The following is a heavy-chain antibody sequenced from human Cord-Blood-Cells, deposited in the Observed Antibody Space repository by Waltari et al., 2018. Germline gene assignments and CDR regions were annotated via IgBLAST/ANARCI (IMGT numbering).Heavy chain of an antibody. CDR2: INHSGST. Sequence: QVQLQQWGAGLLKPSETLSLTCAVYGGSFSGYYWSWIRQPPGKGLEWTGEINHSGSTNYNPSLKSRVTISVDTSKNQFSLKLSSVTAADTAVYYCARGWGIGSSWYWGAEYFQHWGQGTLVTVSS. J-gene: IGHJ1*01. D-gene: IGHD6-13*01. CDR1: GGSFSGYY. CDR3: ARGWGIGSSWYWGAEYFQH. V-gene: IGHV4-34*01.